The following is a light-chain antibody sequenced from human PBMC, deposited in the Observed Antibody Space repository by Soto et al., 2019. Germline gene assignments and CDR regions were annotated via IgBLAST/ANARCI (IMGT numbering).Light chain of an antibody. V-gene: IGLV2-8*01. Sequence: QSALTQPASASGSPGQSVTISCTGTSSDVGGHHYVSWYQHHPGKAPKLIIYDVAKRPSRVPDRFSGSKSGNTASLAVSGLQAEDEAHYYCCAYGSGGNWVFGGGTQLTVL. CDR2: DVA. J-gene: IGLJ3*02. CDR3: CAYGSGGNWV. CDR1: SSDVGGHHY.